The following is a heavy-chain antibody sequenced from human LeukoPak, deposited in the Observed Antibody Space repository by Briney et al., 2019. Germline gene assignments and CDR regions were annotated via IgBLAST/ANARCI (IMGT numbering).Heavy chain of an antibody. CDR3: ARMNYVSSGWGAPFDY. CDR2: IRSGGTNT. D-gene: IGHD1-7*01. J-gene: IGHJ4*02. Sequence: GGSLRLSCAASGFTFSSFSMNWVRQAPGKGLEWVSYIRSGGTNTDYTGSVKGRFTISRDNAKNSLYLQMNSLRAEDTAVYYCARMNYVSSGWGAPFDYWGQGTLVAVSS. V-gene: IGHV3-48*04. CDR1: GFTFSSFS.